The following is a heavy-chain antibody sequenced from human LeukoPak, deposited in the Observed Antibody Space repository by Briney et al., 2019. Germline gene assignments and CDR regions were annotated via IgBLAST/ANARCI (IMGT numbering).Heavy chain of an antibody. J-gene: IGHJ4*02. CDR2: IRYDGSNK. CDR3: AKVFSSIAVAGSRVDY. V-gene: IGHV3-30*02. CDR1: GFTFSSYG. D-gene: IGHD6-19*01. Sequence: PGGSLRLSCAASGFTFSSYGMHWVRQAPGKGLEWVAFIRYDGSNKYYADSVKGRFTISRDNSKNTLYLQMNSLRAEDTAVYYCAKVFSSIAVAGSRVDYWGQGTLVTVTS.